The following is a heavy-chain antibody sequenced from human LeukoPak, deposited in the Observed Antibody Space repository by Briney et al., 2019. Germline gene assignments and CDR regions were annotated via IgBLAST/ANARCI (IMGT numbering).Heavy chain of an antibody. CDR1: GFTFRHYY. V-gene: IGHV3-11*01. J-gene: IGHJ4*02. CDR2: ISSSGSTI. CDR3: ARGPRPFDY. Sequence: GGSLRLSCAASGFTFRHYYMTWIRQAPGKGLECISYISSSGSTIFVAESVKGRFTISRDNAKNTINLQMSSLRAEDTAVYYCARGPRPFDYWGQGILVTVSS.